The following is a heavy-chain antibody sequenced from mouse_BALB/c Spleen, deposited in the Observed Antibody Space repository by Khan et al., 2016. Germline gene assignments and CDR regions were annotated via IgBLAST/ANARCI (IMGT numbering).Heavy chain of an antibody. CDR1: GYTFRSYW. J-gene: IGHJ3*01. V-gene: IGHV1-9*01. D-gene: IGHD1-1*01. CDR3: ARRRDYSSSPAWFAY. Sequence: QVQLQQSGAELMKPGASVKISCKATGYTFRSYWIEWVKQRPGHGLEWIGEILPGGGTTNYNEKFQGKAIFTADSSSNTAYMQFSSLSSEDSAVYLRARRRDYSSSPAWFAYWGQGTLVTVSA. CDR2: ILPGGGTT.